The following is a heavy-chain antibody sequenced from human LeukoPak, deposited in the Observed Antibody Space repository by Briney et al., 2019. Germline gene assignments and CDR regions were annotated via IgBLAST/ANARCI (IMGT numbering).Heavy chain of an antibody. CDR1: GDTLSELP. CDR3: ATGNSLGYCKGGRCFNY. V-gene: IGHV1-24*01. Sequence: ASVKVSCKVSGDTLSELPMHWVRQAPGKGLEWMGGFDPEKSERIYAQNLRGRVTLTEETSTDTAFLELSSLTSEDTAVYYCATGNSLGYCKGGRCFNYWGQGTQVIVSS. D-gene: IGHD2-15*01. CDR2: FDPEKSER. J-gene: IGHJ4*02.